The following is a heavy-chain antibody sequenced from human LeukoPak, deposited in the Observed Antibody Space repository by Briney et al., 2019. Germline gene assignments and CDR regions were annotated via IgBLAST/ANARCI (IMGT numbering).Heavy chain of an antibody. D-gene: IGHD6-13*01. CDR1: GGSISSYY. V-gene: IGHV4-59*01. CDR3: ARARGYSSHFDY. J-gene: IGHJ4*02. CDR2: IYYSGST. Sequence: SGTLSLTCTVSGGSISSYYWSWIRQPPGKGLEWIGCIYYSGSTNYNPSLKSRVTISVDTSKNQFSLKLSSVTAADTAVYYCARARGYSSHFDYWGQGTLVTVSS.